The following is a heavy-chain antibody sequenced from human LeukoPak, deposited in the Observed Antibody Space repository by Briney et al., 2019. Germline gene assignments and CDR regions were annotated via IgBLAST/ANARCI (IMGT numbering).Heavy chain of an antibody. CDR1: GFTFSSYG. CDR3: ARDSGLYYDSSGYSYYFDY. J-gene: IGHJ4*02. D-gene: IGHD3-22*01. CDR2: ISYDGSNK. V-gene: IGHV3-30*03. Sequence: GGSLRLSCAASGFTFSSYGMHWVRQAPGKGLEWVAVISYDGSNKYYADSVKGRFTISRDNSKNTLYLQMNSLRAEDTAVYYCARDSGLYYDSSGYSYYFDYWGQGTLVTVSS.